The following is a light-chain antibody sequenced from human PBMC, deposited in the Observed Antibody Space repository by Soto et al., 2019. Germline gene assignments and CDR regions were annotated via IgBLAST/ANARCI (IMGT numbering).Light chain of an antibody. CDR2: KAT. J-gene: IGKJ2*01. V-gene: IGKV1-5*03. CDR1: QSIGSG. Sequence: DFQMTQSPSTLSASVGDGVTITCRASQSIGSGLAWYQQQPGKAPKLLIYKATNLQRGVSSRFSGSGSGTDLSLTISSLQPADSATYYCQQYHDFQYTFGQGTKLEI. CDR3: QQYHDFQYT.